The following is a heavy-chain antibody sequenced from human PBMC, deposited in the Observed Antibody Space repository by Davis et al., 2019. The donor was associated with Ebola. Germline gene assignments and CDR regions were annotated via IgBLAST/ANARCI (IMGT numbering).Heavy chain of an antibody. J-gene: IGHJ4*02. CDR3: ARGGMEVLHYFDY. D-gene: IGHD2-15*01. CDR2: VNGGNGNT. V-gene: IGHV1-3*01. CDR1: GYTFTSYA. Sequence: ASVKVSCKASGYTFTSYAMHWVRQAPGQRLEWMGWVNGGNGNTKYSQSFQGRVTITRDTSASTAYMELSSLRYEDTAFYYCARGGMEVLHYFDYWGQGTLVTVSS.